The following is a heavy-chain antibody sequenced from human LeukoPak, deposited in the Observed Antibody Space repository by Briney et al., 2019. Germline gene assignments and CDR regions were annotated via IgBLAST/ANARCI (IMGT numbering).Heavy chain of an antibody. CDR1: GFTFSSYG. D-gene: IGHD3-10*01. J-gene: IGHJ4*02. CDR3: AKKGPKNEHLWFGDQEFDY. V-gene: IGHV3-23*01. Sequence: GGTLRLSCAASGFTFSSYGMSWVRQAPGKGLEWVSAISGSGGSTYYADSVKGRFTISRDNSKNTLYLQMNSLRAEDTAVYYCAKKGPKNEHLWFGDQEFDYWGQGTLVTVSS. CDR2: ISGSGGST.